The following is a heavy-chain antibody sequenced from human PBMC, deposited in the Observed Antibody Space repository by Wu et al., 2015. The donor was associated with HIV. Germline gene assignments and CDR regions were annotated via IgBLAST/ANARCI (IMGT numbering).Heavy chain of an antibody. CDR2: IIPIFGTA. J-gene: IGHJ5*02. CDR1: GGTFSSYA. V-gene: IGHV1-69*12. D-gene: IGHD3-9*01. CDR3: ARRVPGGITIILTGYYNWFRP. Sequence: QVQLVQSGAEVKKPGSSVKVSCKASGGTFSSYAISWVRQAPGQGLEWMGGIIPIFGTANYAQKFQGRVTITADESTSTAYMELSSLRSEDTAVYYCARRVPGGITIILTGYYNWFRPLGPGNPGHRLL.